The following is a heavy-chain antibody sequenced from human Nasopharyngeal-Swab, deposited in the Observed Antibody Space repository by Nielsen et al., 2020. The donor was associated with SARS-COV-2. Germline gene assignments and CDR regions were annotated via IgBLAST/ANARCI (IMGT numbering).Heavy chain of an antibody. J-gene: IGHJ6*03. Sequence: WVRQAPGQGLEWMGGIIPIFGTANYAQKFQGRVTITADESTSTAYMELSSLRSDDTAVYYCARGKYYYGSGGYYLGFFYHYMDVWGKGTTVTVSS. CDR2: IIPIFGTA. V-gene: IGHV1-69*01. CDR3: ARGKYYYGSGGYYLGFFYHYMDV. D-gene: IGHD3-10*01.